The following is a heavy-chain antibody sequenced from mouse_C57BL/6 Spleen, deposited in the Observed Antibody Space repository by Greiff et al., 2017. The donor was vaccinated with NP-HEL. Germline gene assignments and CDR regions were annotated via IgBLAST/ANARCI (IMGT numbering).Heavy chain of an antibody. Sequence: VQLQQSGAELVRPGTSVKVSCKASGYAFTNYLIEWVKQRPGQGLEWIGVINPGSGGTNYNEKFKGKATLTADKSSSTAYMQISSLTSEDSAVYFCTRCSTPYYAMDYWGQGTSVTVSS. D-gene: IGHD1-1*01. V-gene: IGHV1-54*01. J-gene: IGHJ4*01. CDR1: GYAFTNYL. CDR2: INPGSGGT. CDR3: TRCSTPYYAMDY.